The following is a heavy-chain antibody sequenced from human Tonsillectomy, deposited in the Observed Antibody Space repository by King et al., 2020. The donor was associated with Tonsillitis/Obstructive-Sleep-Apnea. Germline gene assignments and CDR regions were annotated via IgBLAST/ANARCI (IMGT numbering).Heavy chain of an antibody. Sequence: VQLVESGAEVKKPGASVKVSCKASGYTFTSYHINWVRQAPGQGLEWMGWISAYNGYTNYAQKLQVRVTMTTDTSTSTAYMELRSLRSDDTAVYYCAREGWAVDDFGDYDLASDAFDIWGQGTMVTVAS. CDR3: AREGWAVDDFGDYDLASDAFDI. D-gene: IGHD4-17*01. J-gene: IGHJ3*02. CDR1: GYTFTSYH. CDR2: ISAYNGYT. V-gene: IGHV1-18*01.